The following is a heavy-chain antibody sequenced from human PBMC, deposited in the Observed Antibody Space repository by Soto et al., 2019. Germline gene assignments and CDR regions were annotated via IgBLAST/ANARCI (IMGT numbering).Heavy chain of an antibody. CDR1: VYTFTEYD. J-gene: IGHJ4*02. CDR3: EVTTGY. V-gene: IGHV1-8*01. D-gene: IGHD4-17*01. Sequence: ASVKVSCKMSVYTFTEYDINWVRQAPGQGLEYMGWVSPENRNAGYAPQFRGRVSMTADTSINTVYLELTTLTYEDTAVYYCEVTTGYWGQGTMVTVS. CDR2: VSPENRNA.